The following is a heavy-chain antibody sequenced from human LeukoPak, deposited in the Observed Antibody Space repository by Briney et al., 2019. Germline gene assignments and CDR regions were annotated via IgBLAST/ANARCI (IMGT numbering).Heavy chain of an antibody. J-gene: IGHJ3*02. CDR3: ARAQLGNDAFDI. CDR1: GGSFSGYY. CDR2: INHSGST. V-gene: IGHV4-34*01. D-gene: IGHD6-13*01. Sequence: SETLSLTCAVYGGSFSGYYWSWIRQPPGKGLEWIGEINHSGSTNYNPSLKSRVTISIDTSKNQFSLELSSVTAEDTAVYYCARAQLGNDAFDIWGQGTMVTVSS.